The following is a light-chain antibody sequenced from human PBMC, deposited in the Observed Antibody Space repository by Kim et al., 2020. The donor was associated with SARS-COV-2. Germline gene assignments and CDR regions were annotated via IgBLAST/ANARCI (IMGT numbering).Light chain of an antibody. J-gene: IGLJ1*01. V-gene: IGLV1-47*02. CDR1: SSNIGSNR. CDR3: AAWDDSLRAFV. CDR2: SNN. Sequence: VLTQPPSASGSPGQRVTISCSGSSSNIGSNRVSWYQQLPGTAPKLLICSNNQRPSGVPDRFSGSKSGTSASLAISGLRSEDEADYYCAAWDDSLRAFVFGTGTKVTVL.